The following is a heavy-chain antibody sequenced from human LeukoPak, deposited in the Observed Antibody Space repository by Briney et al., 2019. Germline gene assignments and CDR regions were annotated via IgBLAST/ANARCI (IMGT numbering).Heavy chain of an antibody. J-gene: IGHJ2*01. D-gene: IGHD4-11*01. V-gene: IGHV3-23*01. CDR3: AKKKTDYYWYFDL. CDR2: ISGSGGST. CDR1: GFTFSSYA. Sequence: PGGSLRLSCAASGFTFSSYAMSWVRQAPGKGLEWVSAISGSGGSTYYADSVKGRFTISRDNSKNTLYLQMNGLRAEDTAVYYCAKKKTDYYWYFDLWGRGTLVTVSS.